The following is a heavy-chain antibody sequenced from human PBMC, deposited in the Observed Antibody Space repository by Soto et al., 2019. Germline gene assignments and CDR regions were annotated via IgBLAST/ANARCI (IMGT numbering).Heavy chain of an antibody. CDR3: ARSVSQTVPYYFHYMDV. Sequence: SETLSLTCTVSGDSISSYYWSWIRQPPGKGLEWIGYIYYSGSTNYNPSLKSRVTISVDTSKNQLSLKLTSVTAADTAVYYCARSVSQTVPYYFHYMDVWGKGTTVTVSS. D-gene: IGHD4-17*01. J-gene: IGHJ6*03. CDR2: IYYSGST. V-gene: IGHV4-59*01. CDR1: GDSISSYY.